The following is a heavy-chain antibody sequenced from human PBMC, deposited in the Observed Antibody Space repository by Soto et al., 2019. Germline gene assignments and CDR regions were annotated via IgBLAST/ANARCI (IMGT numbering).Heavy chain of an antibody. CDR2: ISYDGSNK. Sequence: QVQLVESGGGVVQPGRSLRLSCAASGFTFSSYAMHWVRQAPGKGLEWVAVISYDGSNKYYADSVKGRFTISRDNSKNTLYLQMNSLSAEDTAVYYCARGLEVVTLDYWGQGTLVTVSS. D-gene: IGHD2-8*02. V-gene: IGHV3-30-3*01. J-gene: IGHJ4*02. CDR3: ARGLEVVTLDY. CDR1: GFTFSSYA.